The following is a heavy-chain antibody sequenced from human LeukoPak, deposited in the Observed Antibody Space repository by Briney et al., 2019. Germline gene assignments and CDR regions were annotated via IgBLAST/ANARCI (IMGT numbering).Heavy chain of an antibody. V-gene: IGHV1-8*01. CDR3: ARPTYSSSPAFDY. Sequence: ASVKVSCKASGYTFTSYDINWVRQATGQGLEWMGWMNPNSGNTGYAQRFQGRVTMTRNTSISTAYMELSSLRSEDTAVYYCARPTYSSSPAFDYWGQGTLVTVSS. D-gene: IGHD6-6*01. CDR1: GYTFTSYD. CDR2: MNPNSGNT. J-gene: IGHJ4*02.